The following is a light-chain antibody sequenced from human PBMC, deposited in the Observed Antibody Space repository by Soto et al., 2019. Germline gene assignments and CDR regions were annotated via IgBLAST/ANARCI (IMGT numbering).Light chain of an antibody. Sequence: EIVLTQSPGTLSLSPGERATISCRASQSVSSTYVAWYQQKPGQAPRLLIYGASNRATGIPDRFSGSGSGTDFTLTISRLEPEDFAVYYCQQYGGSRWTFGQGTRVDI. CDR1: QSVSSTY. J-gene: IGKJ1*01. CDR3: QQYGGSRWT. V-gene: IGKV3-20*01. CDR2: GAS.